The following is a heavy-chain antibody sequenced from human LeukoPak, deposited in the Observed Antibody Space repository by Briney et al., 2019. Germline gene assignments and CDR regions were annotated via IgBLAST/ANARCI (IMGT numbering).Heavy chain of an antibody. CDR1: GYTFIGYY. Sequence: GASVKVSCKASGYTFIGYYIHWVRQAPGQGLEWMGWISTYNGNTNYAQNLQGRVTMTTDTSTSTAYMELRSLRSDDTAVYYCTKDLPRVATISGVDFDYCGQGTVLTVSS. CDR3: TKDLPRVATISGVDFDY. V-gene: IGHV1-18*04. D-gene: IGHD5-12*01. CDR2: ISTYNGNT. J-gene: IGHJ4*02.